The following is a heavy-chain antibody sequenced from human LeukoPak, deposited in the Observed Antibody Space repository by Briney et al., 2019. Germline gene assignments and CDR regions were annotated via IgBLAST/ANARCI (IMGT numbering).Heavy chain of an antibody. CDR2: INQDGSEK. Sequence: PGGSLRLSCAASGFNFSSYWMNWVRQAPGKGLEWVANINQDGSEKYYVDSVKGRFTISRDNAKNSLYLQMNSLRAEDTAVYYCARGYSYVNWFDPWGQGTLVTVSS. D-gene: IGHD5-18*01. CDR3: ARGYSYVNWFDP. J-gene: IGHJ5*02. CDR1: GFNFSSYW. V-gene: IGHV3-7*01.